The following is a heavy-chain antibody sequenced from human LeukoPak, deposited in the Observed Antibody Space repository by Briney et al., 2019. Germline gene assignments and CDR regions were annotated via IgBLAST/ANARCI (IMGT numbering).Heavy chain of an antibody. D-gene: IGHD1-26*01. CDR2: ISFSVNTK. CDR3: ARASGSYFPAYAFDI. Sequence: PGGSLRLSCAASGFTFSSYSMNWVRQAPGKGLEWVSYISFSVNTKYYGDSVKGRFTISRDNAKNSLYLHMDSLRAEDTAVYYCARASGSYFPAYAFDIWGQGTMVTVSS. J-gene: IGHJ3*02. V-gene: IGHV3-48*04. CDR1: GFTFSSYS.